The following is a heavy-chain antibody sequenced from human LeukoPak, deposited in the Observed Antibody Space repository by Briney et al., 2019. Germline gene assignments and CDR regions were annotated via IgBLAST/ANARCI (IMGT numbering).Heavy chain of an antibody. Sequence: SETLSLTCTVSGGSINNYYWNWIRQPPGKGLEWIGYIYYSGSTNYNPSLKSRVNISVDTSNNQFSLSLTSVSAADTAVYYCARQGAVAGTFDYWGQGTLVTVSS. J-gene: IGHJ4*02. V-gene: IGHV4-59*08. CDR2: IYYSGST. CDR3: ARQGAVAGTFDY. CDR1: GGSINNYY. D-gene: IGHD6-19*01.